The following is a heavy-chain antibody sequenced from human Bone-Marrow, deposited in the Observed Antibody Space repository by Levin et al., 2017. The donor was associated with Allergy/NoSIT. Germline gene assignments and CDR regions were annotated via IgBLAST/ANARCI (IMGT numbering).Heavy chain of an antibody. CDR2: ITSSSSYI. J-gene: IGHJ5*02. CDR3: ARGLEYSGLP. CDR1: GFTFSSYS. V-gene: IGHV3-21*01. Sequence: GGSLRLSCAASGFTFSSYSMNWVRQAPGKGLNWVSSITSSSSYIYFADSVKGRFTITRDNAKNSLYLQMNSLRAEDTAVYYCARGLEYSGLPWGQGTLVIVSS. D-gene: IGHD5-12*01.